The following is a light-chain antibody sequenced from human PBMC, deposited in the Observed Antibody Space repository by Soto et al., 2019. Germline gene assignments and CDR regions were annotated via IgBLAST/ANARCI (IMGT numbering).Light chain of an antibody. V-gene: IGKV1-5*03. CDR1: LSISSW. CDR2: KGS. CDR3: QQYSSWYT. Sequence: DIQMTQSPSTLSASVGDRVTITCRASLSISSWLAWYQQKPGKAPKCLIYKGSSLESAGPSRLSGSGSRTKFTLPISSLQPDDFAPYYCQQYSSWYTFGQGTQLVIK. J-gene: IGKJ2*01.